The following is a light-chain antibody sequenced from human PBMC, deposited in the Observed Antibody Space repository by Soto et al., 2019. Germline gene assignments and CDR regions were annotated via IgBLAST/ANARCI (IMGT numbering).Light chain of an antibody. CDR1: HSVSSSY. CDR3: QQYGSSPPIT. J-gene: IGKJ5*01. Sequence: EIVLTQSPGTLSLSPGERATLSCRASHSVSSSYLACYQQKPGQAPRLLIYGASSRATGIPDRFSGSGSGTDFTLTISRLEPEDFALYYCQQYGSSPPITFGQGTRLEIK. V-gene: IGKV3-20*01. CDR2: GAS.